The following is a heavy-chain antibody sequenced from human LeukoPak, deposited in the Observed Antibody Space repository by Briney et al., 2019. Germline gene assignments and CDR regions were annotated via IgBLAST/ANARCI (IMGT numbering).Heavy chain of an antibody. V-gene: IGHV3-74*01. Sequence: PGGSLRLSCAASGFTFGSYALYWVRQAPGKGLEWVARINKDGRSTTYADSVKGRFTISRDNAKNTLSLQMNSLRAEDTALYYCVRDVRGIGQDYYYMDVWGKGTTVTVSS. D-gene: IGHD3/OR15-3a*01. J-gene: IGHJ6*03. CDR3: VRDVRGIGQDYYYMDV. CDR1: GFTFGSYA. CDR2: INKDGRST.